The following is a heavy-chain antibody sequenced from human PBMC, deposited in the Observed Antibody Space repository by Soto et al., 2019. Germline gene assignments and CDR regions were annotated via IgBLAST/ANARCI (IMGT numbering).Heavy chain of an antibody. CDR3: ARGGGGSYCSGGSCFFDS. J-gene: IGHJ4*02. CDR2: TWYDGSNK. V-gene: IGHV3-33*01. Sequence: QVHLVESGGGVVQPGRSLRLSCAASGFTFSYYGMHWVRQAPGKGLEWVAITWYDGSNKYYADSVKGRFTISRDNSMNTLHLQMNSLRAEDTAVYYCARGGGGSYCSGGSCFFDSWGPGTPVTVSS. D-gene: IGHD2-15*01. CDR1: GFTFSYYG.